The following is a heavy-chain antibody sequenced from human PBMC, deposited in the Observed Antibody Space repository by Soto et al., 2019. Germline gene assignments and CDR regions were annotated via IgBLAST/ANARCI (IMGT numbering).Heavy chain of an antibody. Sequence: SETLSLTCTVSGGSISSYYWSWIRQPPGKGLEWIGYIYYSGSTNYNPSLKSRVTISVDTSKNQFSLKLSSVTAADTAVYYCARVRNYDILTGYPSGEFDPWGQGTLVTVSS. CDR2: IYYSGST. CDR1: GGSISSYY. CDR3: ARVRNYDILTGYPSGEFDP. J-gene: IGHJ5*02. V-gene: IGHV4-59*01. D-gene: IGHD3-9*01.